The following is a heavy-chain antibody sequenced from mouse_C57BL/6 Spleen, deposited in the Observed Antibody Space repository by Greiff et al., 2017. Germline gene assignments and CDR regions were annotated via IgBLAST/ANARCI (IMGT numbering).Heavy chain of an antibody. CDR2: IHPSDSDT. Sequence: QVQLKQPGAELVKPGASVKVSCKASGYTFTSYWMHWVKQRPGQGLEWIGRIHPSDSDTNYNQKFKGKATLTVDKSSSTAYMQLSSLTSEDSAVYYCEEYDYGTGWYFDVWGTGTTVTVSS. D-gene: IGHD2-4*01. J-gene: IGHJ1*03. V-gene: IGHV1-74*01. CDR1: GYTFTSYW. CDR3: EEYDYGTGWYFDV.